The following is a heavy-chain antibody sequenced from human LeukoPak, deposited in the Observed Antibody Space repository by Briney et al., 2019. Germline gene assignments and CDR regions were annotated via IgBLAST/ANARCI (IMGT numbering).Heavy chain of an antibody. Sequence: ASVKVSCKASGYTLTSYYMHWVRQAPGQGLEWMGIINPSGGSTSYAQKFQGRVTMTRDTSTSTVYMELSSLGSEDTAVYYCARETYGDLIDYWGQGTLVTVSS. CDR2: INPSGGST. CDR3: ARETYGDLIDY. D-gene: IGHD4-17*01. CDR1: GYTLTSYY. J-gene: IGHJ4*02. V-gene: IGHV1-46*01.